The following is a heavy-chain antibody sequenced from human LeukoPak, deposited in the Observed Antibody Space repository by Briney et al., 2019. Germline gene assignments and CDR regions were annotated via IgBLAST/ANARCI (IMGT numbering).Heavy chain of an antibody. CDR2: IYTSGST. D-gene: IGHD3-10*01. CDR1: GGSISSYY. CDR3: ARDSGIFQNKRYYYYGMDV. V-gene: IGHV4-4*07. J-gene: IGHJ6*02. Sequence: PSETLSLTCTVSGGSISSYYWSCIRQPAGKGLEWIGRIYTSGSTNYNPSLKSRVTMSVDTSKNQFSLKLSSVTAADTAVYYCARDSGIFQNKRYYYYGMDVWGQGTTVTVSS.